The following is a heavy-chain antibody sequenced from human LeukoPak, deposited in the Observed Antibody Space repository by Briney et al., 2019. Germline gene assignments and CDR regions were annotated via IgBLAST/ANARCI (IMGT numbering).Heavy chain of an antibody. J-gene: IGHJ4*02. CDR3: AIRYNWNHGSDY. V-gene: IGHV1-69*13. Sequence: GASVKVSCKASGGTFISYAISWVRQAPGQGLEWMGGIIPIFGTANYAQKFQGRVTITADESTSTAYMELSSLRSEDTAVYYCAIRYNWNHGSDYWGQGTLVTVSS. CDR1: GGTFISYA. D-gene: IGHD1-20*01. CDR2: IIPIFGTA.